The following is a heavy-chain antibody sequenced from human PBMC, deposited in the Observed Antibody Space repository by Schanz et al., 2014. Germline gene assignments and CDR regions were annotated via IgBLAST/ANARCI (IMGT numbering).Heavy chain of an antibody. CDR3: ARSRTFDY. Sequence: QVQLVQSGAEVKKPGSSMKVSCKASGGTFNSYTINWVRQAPGQGLEWMGIINPSGGGTSYALRFQDRVTVARDTSRSTAYIELHILTSEDTAVYYCARSRTFDYWGQGTLVTVSS. V-gene: IGHV1-46*02. CDR1: GGTFNSYT. J-gene: IGHJ4*02. CDR2: INPSGGGT.